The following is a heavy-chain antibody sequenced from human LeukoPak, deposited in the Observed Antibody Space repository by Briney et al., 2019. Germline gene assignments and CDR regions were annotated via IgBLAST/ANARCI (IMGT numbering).Heavy chain of an antibody. Sequence: PGGSLRLSCATSAFTFSSYGILWVRQAPGKGLEWVAVTWNDGSQSYHADSVKGRFTIYRDNSKDSLYIQINSRRAGGTAVYYSARLGSGWAIDYLGEGARVADSS. V-gene: IGHV3-33*01. D-gene: IGHD6-19*01. CDR3: ARLGSGWAIDY. CDR2: TWNDGSQS. CDR1: AFTFSSYG. J-gene: IGHJ4*02.